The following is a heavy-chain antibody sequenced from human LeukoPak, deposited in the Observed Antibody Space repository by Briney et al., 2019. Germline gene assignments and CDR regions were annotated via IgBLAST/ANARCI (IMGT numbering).Heavy chain of an antibody. CDR1: GYSISSGYY. D-gene: IGHD3-10*01. CDR2: IYHSGST. Sequence: PSETLSLTCNVSGYSISSGYYWAWIRQSPGKGLEWIGSIYHSGSTYYNLSLKSRVTISVDTSKNQFSLKLSSVTAADTAVYYCARGYYGSGTSPNWFDPWGQGTLVTVSS. J-gene: IGHJ5*02. V-gene: IGHV4-38-2*02. CDR3: ARGYYGSGTSPNWFDP.